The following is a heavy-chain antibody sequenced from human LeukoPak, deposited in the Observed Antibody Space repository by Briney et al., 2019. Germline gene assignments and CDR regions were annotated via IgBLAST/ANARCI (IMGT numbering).Heavy chain of an antibody. V-gene: IGHV4-39*01. CDR2: MYYRGST. D-gene: IGHD6-13*01. CDR1: RGSLNSSSYY. Sequence: PSETLSLTCTVSRGSLNSSSYYWGWVRQPPGKGLEWLGSMYYRGSTYYNPSLKSRVTISVDTSRNQFSLKLSSVTAADTAVYYCARHGSSSWLEYFQHWGQGTLVTVSS. J-gene: IGHJ1*01. CDR3: ARHGSSSWLEYFQH.